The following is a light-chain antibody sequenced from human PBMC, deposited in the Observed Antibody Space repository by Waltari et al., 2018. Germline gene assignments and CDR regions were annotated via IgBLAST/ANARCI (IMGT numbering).Light chain of an antibody. J-gene: IGKJ4*01. Sequence: EVVMTQSPATLSVSPGERATLSCRASQSVNGDLAWYQQRPGQAPSLLIHDASTRATGIPVRFSGSGSGTEFTLTISSLQSEDSAIYCCQQYNNWPPTFGGGTKVEIK. CDR1: QSVNGD. V-gene: IGKV3-15*01. CDR3: QQYNNWPPT. CDR2: DAS.